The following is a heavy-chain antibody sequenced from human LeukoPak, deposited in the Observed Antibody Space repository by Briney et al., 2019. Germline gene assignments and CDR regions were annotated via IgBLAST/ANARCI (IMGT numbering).Heavy chain of an antibody. V-gene: IGHV1-2*02. CDR3: ARDYYGSGSYWFDP. J-gene: IGHJ5*02. Sequence: PGGSLTFYCAASGFTFSGSAMHWLRQAHGQGLEWMGWINPNSGGTNYAQKFQGRVTMTRDTCISTAYMELSRLRSDDTAVYYCARDYYGSGSYWFDPWGQGTLVTVPS. CDR1: GFTFSGSA. D-gene: IGHD3-10*01. CDR2: INPNSGGT.